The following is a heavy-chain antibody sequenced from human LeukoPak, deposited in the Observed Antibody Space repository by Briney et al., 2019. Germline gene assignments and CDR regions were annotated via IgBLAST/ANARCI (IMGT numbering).Heavy chain of an antibody. CDR2: ISGSGGST. Sequence: GGSLRLSSAASGFTFSSYAMSWVRQAPGKGLEWVSAISGSGGSTYYADSVKGRFTISRDNSKNTLYLQMNSLRAEDTAVYYCATRDYYYDSSGYPRGGYWGQGTLVTVSS. V-gene: IGHV3-23*01. CDR3: ATRDYYYDSSGYPRGGY. D-gene: IGHD3-22*01. CDR1: GFTFSSYA. J-gene: IGHJ4*02.